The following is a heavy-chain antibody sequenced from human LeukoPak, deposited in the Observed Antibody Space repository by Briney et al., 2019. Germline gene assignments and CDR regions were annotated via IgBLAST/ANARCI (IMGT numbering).Heavy chain of an antibody. D-gene: IGHD1-14*01. CDR2: IYTSGST. CDR1: GDSISSYY. V-gene: IGHV4-4*09. J-gene: IGHJ6*03. CDR3: ARLRMVLRYYYMDV. Sequence: SETLSLTCTVSGDSISSYYWSWIRQPPGKGLEWIGYIYTSGSTNYNPSLKSRVTISVDTSKNQFSLKLSSVTAADTAVYYRARLRMVLRYYYMDVWGKGTTVTVSS.